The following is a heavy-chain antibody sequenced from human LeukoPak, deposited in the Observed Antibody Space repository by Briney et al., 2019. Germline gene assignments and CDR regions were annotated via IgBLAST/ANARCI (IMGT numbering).Heavy chain of an antibody. Sequence: GGSLRLSCAASGSTFTTYWMSWVRQAPGKGLEWEANIKQDGSEKYYMDSVKGRFTISRDNAKNSLYLQMSSLRAEDTAVYYCARVAAAVPDQWGQGTLVTVSS. J-gene: IGHJ5*02. V-gene: IGHV3-7*04. CDR2: IKQDGSEK. CDR3: ARVAAAVPDQ. D-gene: IGHD6-13*01. CDR1: GSTFTTYW.